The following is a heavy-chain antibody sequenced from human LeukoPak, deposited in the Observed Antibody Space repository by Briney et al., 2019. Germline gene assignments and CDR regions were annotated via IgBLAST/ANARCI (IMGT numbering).Heavy chain of an antibody. V-gene: IGHV3-30*02. CDR3: AKDRGDYPPYFDY. J-gene: IGHJ4*02. CDR1: GFNFSNYV. CDR2: IRKDGNNE. Sequence: GGSLRLSCAASGFNFSNYVMHWVRQTPGKGLEWVAFIRKDGNNENYADSVKGRFTISRDNSKNTLYLQMNSLQTEDTAVYYCAKDRGDYPPYFDYWGQGTLVTVSS. D-gene: IGHD2-21*02.